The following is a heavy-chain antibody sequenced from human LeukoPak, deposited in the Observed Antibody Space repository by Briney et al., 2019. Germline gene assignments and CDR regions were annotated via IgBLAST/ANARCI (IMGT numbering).Heavy chain of an antibody. Sequence: ASVKVSCKASGYTFTSYDINWVRQATGQGLEWMGWVNPNSGNTGFAQEFQGRVTMTRNTSISTAYMELSSLRSEDTAVYYCARAWHSSGWYDWGSLDAFDLWGQGTMVSVSS. D-gene: IGHD6-19*01. CDR1: GYTFTSYD. J-gene: IGHJ3*01. V-gene: IGHV1-8*01. CDR3: ARAWHSSGWYDWGSLDAFDL. CDR2: VNPNSGNT.